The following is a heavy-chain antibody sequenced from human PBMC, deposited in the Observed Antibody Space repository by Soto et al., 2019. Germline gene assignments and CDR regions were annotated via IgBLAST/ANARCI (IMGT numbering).Heavy chain of an antibody. CDR1: GDSVNNYY. CDR3: AKYRRTEAEGFTLDY. Sequence: QVQLQESGPGLANPSETLSLTCTVSGDSVNNYYWSWIRQPPGKRLEWIGCIYYTGSTTYNPSLETRVTMSVDTSKNQFSLKLNSVNAADTAVYYCAKYRRTEAEGFTLDYWGRGTLVTVSS. V-gene: IGHV4-59*02. CDR2: IYYTGST. J-gene: IGHJ4*02. D-gene: IGHD6-13*01.